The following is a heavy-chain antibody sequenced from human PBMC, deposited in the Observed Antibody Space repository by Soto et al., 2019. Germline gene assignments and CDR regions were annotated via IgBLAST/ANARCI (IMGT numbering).Heavy chain of an antibody. CDR1: GFIFRDYS. CDR3: TRASSYAFDY. Sequence: GGSLRLSCAASGFIFRDYSMNWVRQTPGKGLEWIEHIAGGGVPTYYADSVKGRFTISRDRGKNFLYLQMNGLKGDDSGIYYCTRASSYAFDYWGQGALVTVSS. V-gene: IGHV3-48*01. J-gene: IGHJ4*02. CDR2: IAGGGVPT. D-gene: IGHD2-2*01.